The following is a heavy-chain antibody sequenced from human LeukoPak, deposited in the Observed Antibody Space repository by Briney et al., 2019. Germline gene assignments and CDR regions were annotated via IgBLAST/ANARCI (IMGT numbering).Heavy chain of an antibody. Sequence: GSLRLSCAASGFTFSSSGMSWVRQAPGEGLQWVSAITGSGDSTYYADSVKGRFTTSRDNSKNTLYLQMNSLRAEDTALYYCAKGYYGSGTLTPSFDYWGLGTLVTVSS. CDR2: ITGSGDST. V-gene: IGHV3-23*01. CDR1: GFTFSSSG. J-gene: IGHJ4*02. D-gene: IGHD3-10*01. CDR3: AKGYYGSGTLTPSFDY.